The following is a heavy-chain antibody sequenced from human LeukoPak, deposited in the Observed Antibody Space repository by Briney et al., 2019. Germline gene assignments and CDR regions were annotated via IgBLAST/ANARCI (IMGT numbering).Heavy chain of an antibody. CDR1: GGSISSGGYY. J-gene: IGHJ6*02. CDR3: ARDRAPLSAAPPMDV. D-gene: IGHD6-13*01. Sequence: SETLSLTCTVSGGSISSGGYYWSWIRQHPGKGLEWIGYIYYSGSTYYNPSLKSRVAISVDTSKNQFSLKLSSVTAADTAVYYCARDRAPLSAAPPMDVWGQGTTVTVSS. V-gene: IGHV4-31*03. CDR2: IYYSGST.